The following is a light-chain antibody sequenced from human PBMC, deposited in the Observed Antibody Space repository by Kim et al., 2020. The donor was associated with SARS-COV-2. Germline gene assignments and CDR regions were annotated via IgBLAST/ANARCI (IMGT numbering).Light chain of an antibody. CDR2: GAS. CDR3: QQYGSSPYT. V-gene: IGKV3-20*01. CDR1: RSVSSSY. J-gene: IGKJ2*01. Sequence: EIALTQSPGTLSLSPGERATLSCRASRSVSSSYLACYQQKPGKAPRLLIYGASSRATGIPDRFSGSGSGTDFTLTISRLEPEDFAVYYCQQYGSSPYTFGQGTKLEIK.